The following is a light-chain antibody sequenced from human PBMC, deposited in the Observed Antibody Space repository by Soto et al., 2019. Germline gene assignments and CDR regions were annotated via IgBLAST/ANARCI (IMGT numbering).Light chain of an antibody. J-gene: IGLJ2*01. CDR1: SSDVGGYNY. CDR2: EVS. V-gene: IGLV2-14*01. Sequence: QSVLTQPASVSGSPGQSITISCTGTSSDVGGYNYVSWYQQHPGKAPKLMIYEVSNRPSGVSNRFSGSKSGNTASLTISGRQAEDEADYYCSSYTSSSIVVFGGGTKVTVL. CDR3: SSYTSSSIVV.